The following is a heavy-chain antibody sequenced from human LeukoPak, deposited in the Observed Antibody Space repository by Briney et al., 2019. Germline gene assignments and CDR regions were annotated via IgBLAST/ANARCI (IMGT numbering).Heavy chain of an antibody. Sequence: SETLSLTCTVSGDSISSSGYFWTWIRQPPGKGLEWIGHIYHSGSTDYDPSLKSRVTISMDMSKNQFSLRLSSVTAADTAVYYCVRGSIGFTFHYWGQGTLVTVSS. CDR3: VRGSIGFTFHY. J-gene: IGHJ4*02. CDR2: IYHSGST. CDR1: GDSISSSGYF. V-gene: IGHV4-30-2*01. D-gene: IGHD6-6*01.